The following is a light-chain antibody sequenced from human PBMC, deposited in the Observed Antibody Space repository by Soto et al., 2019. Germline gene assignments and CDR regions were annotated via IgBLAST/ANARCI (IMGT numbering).Light chain of an antibody. Sequence: EIVLTQSPATLSLSPGERATLSCSASQSVSSYLAWYQQKPGQAPRLLIYDASNRATGIPARFSGSGSGTDFTLTISSLEPEDFAVYYRQQRSNWLALTFGGGTKVEIK. J-gene: IGKJ4*01. V-gene: IGKV3-11*01. CDR1: QSVSSY. CDR3: QQRSNWLALT. CDR2: DAS.